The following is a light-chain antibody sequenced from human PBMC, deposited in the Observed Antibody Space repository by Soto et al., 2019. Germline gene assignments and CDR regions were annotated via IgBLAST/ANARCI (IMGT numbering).Light chain of an antibody. Sequence: QSVLTQPASVSGSAGESSTISCTGTSSEVGSYNLVSWYQQHPGKAPKLMIYEGSKRPSGVSNRFSGSKSGNTASLTISGLQAEDEADYYCCSYAGSSTFYVFGTGPKVTVL. CDR2: EGS. J-gene: IGLJ1*01. V-gene: IGLV2-23*03. CDR3: CSYAGSSTFYV. CDR1: SSEVGSYNL.